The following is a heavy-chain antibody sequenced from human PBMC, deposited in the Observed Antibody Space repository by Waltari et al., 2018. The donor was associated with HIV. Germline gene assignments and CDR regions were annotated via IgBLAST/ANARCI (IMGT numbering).Heavy chain of an antibody. CDR3: ARRPHSTTWQRAGVYNWFDS. CDR1: GNRFTDYW. D-gene: IGHD6-13*01. CDR2: IYPADSDI. J-gene: IGHJ5*01. V-gene: IGHV5-51*01. Sequence: EVLLVQSGAEVQKPGEALKVYCKGSGNRFTDYWNGWVRQMTGKGLEWMGIIYPADSDIRYSPSFQGQVTISADRSTNIAYLQWSSLKASDTAMYYCARRPHSTTWQRAGVYNWFDSWGQGTPVTVSS.